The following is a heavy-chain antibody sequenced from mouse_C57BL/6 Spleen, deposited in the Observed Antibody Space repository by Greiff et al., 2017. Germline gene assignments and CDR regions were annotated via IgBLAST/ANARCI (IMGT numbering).Heavy chain of an antibody. CDR3: ARLGYYGSSLYYFDY. D-gene: IGHD1-1*01. CDR2: IYPGNGDT. V-gene: IGHV1-12*01. J-gene: IGHJ2*01. Sequence: LQQSGAELVRPGASVKMSCKASGYTFTSYNMHWVKQTPRQGLEWIGAIYPGNGDTSYNQKFKGKATLTVDKSSSTAYMQLSSLTSEDSAVYFCARLGYYGSSLYYFDYWGQGTTLTVSS. CDR1: GYTFTSYN.